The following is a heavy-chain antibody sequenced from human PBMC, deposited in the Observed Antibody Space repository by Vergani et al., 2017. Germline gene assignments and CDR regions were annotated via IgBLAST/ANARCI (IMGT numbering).Heavy chain of an antibody. CDR2: IWNDGSNK. CDR1: GFTFSSYG. V-gene: IGHV3-33*01. D-gene: IGHD6-13*01. CDR3: ARDLAAAGTNFDY. Sequence: QVQMVESGGGVVQTGRSLRVSCAASGFTFSSYGMHWVRQAPGKGLEWVADIWNDGSNKYSADSVKGRFTISRDNSKKTLYLQMNSLRAEDTAVYYCARDLAAAGTNFDYWGQGTLVTVSS. J-gene: IGHJ4*02.